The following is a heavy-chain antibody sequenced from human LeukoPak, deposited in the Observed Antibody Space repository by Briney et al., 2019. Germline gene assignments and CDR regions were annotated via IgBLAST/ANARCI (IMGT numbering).Heavy chain of an antibody. J-gene: IGHJ3*02. Sequence: ASVKVSCKASGYTFTGYYMHWVRQAPGQGLEWMGIINPSGGSTSYAQKFQGRVTMTRDTSTSTVYMELSSLRSEDTAVYYCARDPRGYGDAFDIWGQGTMVTVSS. V-gene: IGHV1-46*01. D-gene: IGHD5-18*01. CDR2: INPSGGST. CDR1: GYTFTGYY. CDR3: ARDPRGYGDAFDI.